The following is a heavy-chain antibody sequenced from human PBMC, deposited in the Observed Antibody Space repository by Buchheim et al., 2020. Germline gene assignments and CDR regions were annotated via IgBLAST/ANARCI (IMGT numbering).Heavy chain of an antibody. D-gene: IGHD6-19*01. CDR3: ARTRHDSSGWYGGVGYYYGMDV. J-gene: IGHJ6*02. Sequence: QVQLQESGPGLVKPSETLSLTRTVSGGSISSYYWSWIRQPPGKGLEWIGYIYYSGSTNYNPSLKSRVTISVDTSKNQFSLKLSSVTAADTAVYYCARTRHDSSGWYGGVGYYYGMDVWGQGTT. CDR2: IYYSGST. V-gene: IGHV4-59*01. CDR1: GGSISSYY.